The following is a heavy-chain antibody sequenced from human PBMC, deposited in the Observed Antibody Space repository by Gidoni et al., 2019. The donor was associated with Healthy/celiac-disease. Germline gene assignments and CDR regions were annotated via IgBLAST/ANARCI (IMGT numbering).Heavy chain of an antibody. V-gene: IGHV3-9*01. CDR1: GFTFDDYA. CDR3: AKDIRTGGEDADYI. D-gene: IGHD3-10*01. CDR2: ISWNSGSI. Sequence: EVQLVESGGGLVQPGGSLRLSCAASGFTFDDYAMHWVRQAPGKGLEWGSGISWNSGSIGYADSVKGRFTISRDNAKNSLYLQMNSLRAEDTALYYCAKDIRTGGEDADYIWGQGTMVTVSS. J-gene: IGHJ3*02.